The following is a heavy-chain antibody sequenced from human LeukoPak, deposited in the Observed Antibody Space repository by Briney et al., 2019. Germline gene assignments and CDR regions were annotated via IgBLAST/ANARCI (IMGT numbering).Heavy chain of an antibody. CDR2: IYHSGST. CDR3: ARDTSSASGTYCLDY. V-gene: IGHV4-30-2*01. CDR1: GGSISSGGYS. Sequence: PSETLSLTCAVSGGSISSGGYSWSWIRQPPGKGLEWIGYIYHSGSTYYNPSLKSRVTISVDRSKNQFSLKLSSVTAADTAVYYCARDTSSASGTYCLDYWGQGTLVTVSS. D-gene: IGHD3-10*01. J-gene: IGHJ4*02.